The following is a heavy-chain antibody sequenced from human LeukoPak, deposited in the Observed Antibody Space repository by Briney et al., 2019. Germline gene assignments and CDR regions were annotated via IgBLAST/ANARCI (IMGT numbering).Heavy chain of an antibody. V-gene: IGHV4-34*01. J-gene: IGHJ4*02. D-gene: IGHD6-13*01. CDR3: ARAQDWYSSREEGDY. CDR1: GGSFSGYY. CDR2: INHSGST. Sequence: KPLETLSLTCAVYGGSFSGYYWSWIRQPPGKGLEWIGEINHSGSTNYNPSLKSRVTISVDTSKNQFSLKLSSVTAADTAVYYCARAQDWYSSREEGDYWGQGTLVTVSS.